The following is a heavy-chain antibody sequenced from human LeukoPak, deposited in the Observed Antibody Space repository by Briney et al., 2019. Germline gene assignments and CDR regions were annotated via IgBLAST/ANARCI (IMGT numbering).Heavy chain of an antibody. CDR2: VSGSGGNT. J-gene: IGHJ4*02. Sequence: GGSLRLSCAASGFTFSTYAMSWVRQAPGKGLEWVSSVSGSGGNTHYADSVKGRFTISRDNSKNTLSLQMNSLRAEDTAVYYCARRRDSGSLQHFDYWGQGTLVTVSS. D-gene: IGHD1-26*01. CDR3: ARRRDSGSLQHFDY. V-gene: IGHV3-23*01. CDR1: GFTFSTYA.